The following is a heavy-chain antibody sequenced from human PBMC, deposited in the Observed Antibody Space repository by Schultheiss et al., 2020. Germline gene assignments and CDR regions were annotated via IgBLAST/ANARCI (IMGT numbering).Heavy chain of an antibody. D-gene: IGHD3-3*01. CDR1: GGSISSYY. CDR2: ITYSGST. V-gene: IGHV4-59*01. CDR3: ARVTIFGVGYFYYYMDV. J-gene: IGHJ6*03. Sequence: SETLSLTCAVYGGSISSYYWNWIRQPPGKGLEWIGYITYSGSTNSKPSLKSRVTISVDTSKNQFSLKLSSVTAADTAVYYCARVTIFGVGYFYYYMDVWGKGTTVTVSS.